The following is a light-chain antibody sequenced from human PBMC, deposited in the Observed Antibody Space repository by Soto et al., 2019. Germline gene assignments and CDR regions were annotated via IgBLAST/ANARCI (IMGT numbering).Light chain of an antibody. V-gene: IGKV3-20*01. CDR1: QSVSSSY. CDR3: QQDGSSPPA. J-gene: IGKJ1*01. Sequence: EIVLTQSPGTLSLSPGERATLSCRASQSVSSSYLAWYQQKPGQAPRLLIYGASSRATGIPDRFSGSGSGTDFTLTISRLEPEDCAVYYCQQDGSSPPALGQGTKVEIK. CDR2: GAS.